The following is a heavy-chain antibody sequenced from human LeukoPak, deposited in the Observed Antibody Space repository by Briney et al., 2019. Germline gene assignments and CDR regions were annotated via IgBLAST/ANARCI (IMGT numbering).Heavy chain of an antibody. J-gene: IGHJ6*02. CDR3: ARDRYSYGSDWYYYGMDV. D-gene: IGHD5-18*01. V-gene: IGHV3-21*01. Sequence: GGSLRLSCAASGFTFSSYSMNWVRQAPGKGLEWVSSVSSSSYIYYADSVKGQFTISRDNAKNSLYLQMNSLRAEDTAVYYCARDRYSYGSDWYYYGMDVWGQGTTVTVSS. CDR2: VSSSSYI. CDR1: GFTFSSYS.